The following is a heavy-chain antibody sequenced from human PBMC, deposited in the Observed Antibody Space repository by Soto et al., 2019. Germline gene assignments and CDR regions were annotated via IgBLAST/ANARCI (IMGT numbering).Heavy chain of an antibody. Sequence: VGSLRLSCAASGFTFSGSAIHWVRQASGKGLEWVGRITSQTDGGTTDYAAPVKGRFTISRDDSKNTRYLQMNSLKTEDTAFFHCPTEDYDSSGYHYDNGGQRTAVTL. CDR1: GFTFSGSA. V-gene: IGHV3-15*01. D-gene: IGHD3-22*01. CDR3: PTEDYDSSGYHYDN. CDR2: ITSQTDGGTT. J-gene: IGHJ4*02.